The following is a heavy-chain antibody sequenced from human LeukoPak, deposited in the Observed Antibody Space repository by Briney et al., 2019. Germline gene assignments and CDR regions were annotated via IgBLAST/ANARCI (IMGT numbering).Heavy chain of an antibody. CDR1: GFTFKSYG. D-gene: IGHD3-10*01. J-gene: IGHJ6*04. CDR2: ISFDGGNE. CDR3: AKGLSRVRGLTYYGMDV. V-gene: IGHV3-30*18. Sequence: GGSLRLSCAASGFTFKSYGMHWVRQAPGKGLEWVAVISFDGGNEYYADSAKGRFSISRDKSNNTLYLQMSSLRAEDTAVYYCAKGLSRVRGLTYYGMDVWGRGTTVAVSS.